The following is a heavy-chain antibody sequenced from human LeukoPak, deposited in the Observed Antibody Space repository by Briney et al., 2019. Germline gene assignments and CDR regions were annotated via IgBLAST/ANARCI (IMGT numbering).Heavy chain of an antibody. CDR1: GYTFTSYG. J-gene: IGHJ1*01. CDR3: ARGGLGYYYGSGSYKH. Sequence: GASVKLSCKASGYTFTSYGISWVRQAPGQGLEWMGWISAYNGNTNYAQKLQGRVTMTTDTPTSTAYMELRSLRSDGTAVYYCARGGLGYYYGSGSYKHWGQGTLVTVSS. D-gene: IGHD3-10*01. V-gene: IGHV1-18*01. CDR2: ISAYNGNT.